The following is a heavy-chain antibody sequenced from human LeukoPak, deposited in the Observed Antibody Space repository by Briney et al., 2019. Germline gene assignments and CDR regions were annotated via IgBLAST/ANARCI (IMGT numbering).Heavy chain of an antibody. CDR2: IYTSGST. V-gene: IGHV4-4*07. D-gene: IGHD6-19*01. J-gene: IGHJ3*02. CDR3: AREGGSGWPLAFDI. Sequence: SETLSLTCTVSGGSISSYYWSWIRQPAGKGLEWIGRIYTSGSTNYNPSLKSRVTMSVDTSKNQFSLKLSSVTAADTAVYYCAREGGSGWPLAFDIWGQGTMVTVSS. CDR1: GGSISSYY.